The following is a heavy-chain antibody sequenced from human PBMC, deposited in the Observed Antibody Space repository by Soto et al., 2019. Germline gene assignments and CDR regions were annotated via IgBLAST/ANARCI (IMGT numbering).Heavy chain of an antibody. Sequence: SETLSLTCIVSGGSISSSSYYWGWIRQPPGKGLEWIGSIYYSGSTYYNPSLKCRVTISVDTSKNQFSLKLSSVTAADTAVYYCAAGDSSSWYYFDYWGQGTLVTVSS. V-gene: IGHV4-39*07. CDR2: IYYSGST. D-gene: IGHD6-13*01. CDR1: GGSISSSSYY. CDR3: AAGDSSSWYYFDY. J-gene: IGHJ4*02.